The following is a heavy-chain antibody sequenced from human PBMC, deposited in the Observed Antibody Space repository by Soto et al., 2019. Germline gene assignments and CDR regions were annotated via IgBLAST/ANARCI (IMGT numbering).Heavy chain of an antibody. Sequence: QITLKESGPTLVKPTQTLTLTCTFSGFSLSTSGVGVGWIRQPPGKALEWLALIYWDDDKRYSPSLKSRLTITKDTSKIQVVLTMTNMDPVDTATYYCAHTLIVGATAGFDPWGQGTLVTVSS. V-gene: IGHV2-5*02. CDR3: AHTLIVGATAGFDP. J-gene: IGHJ5*02. CDR1: GFSLSTSGVG. D-gene: IGHD1-26*01. CDR2: IYWDDDK.